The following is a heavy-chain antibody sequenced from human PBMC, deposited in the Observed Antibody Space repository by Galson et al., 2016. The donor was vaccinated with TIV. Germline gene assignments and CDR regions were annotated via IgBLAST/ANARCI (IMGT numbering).Heavy chain of an antibody. CDR1: GYTFSNFA. CDR3: AREGEISWNGQAGLDY. CDR2: MSAYSGAS. D-gene: IGHD1-1*01. J-gene: IGHJ4*02. Sequence: SVKVSCKASGYTFSNFAITWVRQAPGQGLEWMGYMSAYSGASNYAQEFQGRVTITTDTATSTVYMELRSLRSDDTAVYYCAREGEISWNGQAGLDYWGQGTLVTVSS. V-gene: IGHV1-18*01.